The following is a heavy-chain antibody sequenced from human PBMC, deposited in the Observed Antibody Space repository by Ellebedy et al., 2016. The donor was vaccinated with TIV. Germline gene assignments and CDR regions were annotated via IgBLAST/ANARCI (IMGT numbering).Heavy chain of an antibody. D-gene: IGHD1-26*01. CDR2: ISSSSSYT. CDR3: AKGQGGSYPYY. V-gene: IGHV3-11*05. J-gene: IGHJ4*02. Sequence: PGGSLRLSCAASGFTFSDYYMSWIRQAPGKGLEWVSYISSSSSYTNYADSVKGRFTISRDNAKNSLYLQMNSLRAEDTAVYYCAKGQGGSYPYYWGQGTLVTVSS. CDR1: GFTFSDYY.